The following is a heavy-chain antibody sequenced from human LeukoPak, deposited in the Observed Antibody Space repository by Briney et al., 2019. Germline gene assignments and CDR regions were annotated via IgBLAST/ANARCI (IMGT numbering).Heavy chain of an antibody. D-gene: IGHD3-22*01. J-gene: IGHJ3*02. V-gene: IGHV4-34*01. CDR2: INHSGST. CDR3: ARGPYSYDSSGAFDI. Sequence: TSETLSLTCAVYGGSFSGYYWSWIRQPPGKGLEWIGEINHSGSTNYNPSLKSRVTISVDTSKNQFSLKLSSVTAAHTAVYFCARGPYSYDSSGAFDIWGQGTMVTVSS. CDR1: GGSFSGYY.